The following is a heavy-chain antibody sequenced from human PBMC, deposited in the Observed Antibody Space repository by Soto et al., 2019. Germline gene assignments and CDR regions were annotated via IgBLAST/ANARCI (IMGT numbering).Heavy chain of an antibody. CDR1: GGTFSSYA. J-gene: IGHJ4*02. Sequence: QVQLVQSGAEVKKPGSSVKVSCKASGGTFSSYAISWVRQAPGQGLEWMGGISPIFGTANYAQKFQGRVTITADESTSTAYMELSSLRSEDTAVYSCARDHAADGLRFLEWLSDWGQGTLVTVST. V-gene: IGHV1-69*12. D-gene: IGHD3-3*01. CDR2: ISPIFGTA. CDR3: ARDHAADGLRFLEWLSD.